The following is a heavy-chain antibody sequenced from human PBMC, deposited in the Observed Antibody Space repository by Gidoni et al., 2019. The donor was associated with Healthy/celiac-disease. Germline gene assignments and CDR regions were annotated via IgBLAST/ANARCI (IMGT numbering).Heavy chain of an antibody. CDR1: GFPFSSYS. D-gene: IGHD1-26*01. Sequence: EVQLVESGGGLVKTGGSLRLYCAAYGFPFSSYSMNWVRQAPGTGLEWVSSISSSSSYIYYADSVKGRFTISRDNAKNSLYLQMNSLRAEDTAVYYCAREGRPVGYYFDYWGQGTLVTVSS. CDR3: AREGRPVGYYFDY. J-gene: IGHJ4*02. CDR2: ISSSSSYI. V-gene: IGHV3-21*01.